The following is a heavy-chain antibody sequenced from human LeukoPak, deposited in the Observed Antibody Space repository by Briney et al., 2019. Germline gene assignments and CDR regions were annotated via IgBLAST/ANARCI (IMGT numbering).Heavy chain of an antibody. Sequence: ASVKVSCKASGYSFIRYHIHWVRQAPGQGLEWMGVLKLYDGSISHAQKFQGRVTMTSDTSTSTVYMELSSLRSEDTAVYYCARVGGGATLLYFDYWGQGTLVTVSS. CDR1: GYSFIRYH. J-gene: IGHJ4*02. D-gene: IGHD1-26*01. V-gene: IGHV1-46*01. CDR2: LKLYDGSI. CDR3: ARVGGGATLLYFDY.